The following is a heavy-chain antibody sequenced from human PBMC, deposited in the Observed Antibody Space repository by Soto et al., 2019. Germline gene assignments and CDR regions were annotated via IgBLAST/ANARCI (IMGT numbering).Heavy chain of an antibody. CDR3: ARAGSPGSYCSGGSCLLQQEWFDP. Sequence: GASVKVSCKASGGTFSSYAISWVRQAPGQGLEWMGGIIPIFGTANYAQKFQGRVTITADESTSTAYMELSSLRSEDTAVYYCARAGSPGSYCSGGSCLLQQEWFDPWGQGTLVTVSS. CDR2: IIPIFGTA. V-gene: IGHV1-69*13. D-gene: IGHD2-15*01. J-gene: IGHJ5*02. CDR1: GGTFSSYA.